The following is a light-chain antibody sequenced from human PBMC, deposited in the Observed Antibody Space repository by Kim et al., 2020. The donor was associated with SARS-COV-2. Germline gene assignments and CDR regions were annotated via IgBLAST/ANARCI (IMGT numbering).Light chain of an antibody. CDR3: QQGIT. CDR1: QSVSSN. CDR2: GAS. J-gene: IGKJ5*01. Sequence: ATLSVSPGERATPACRASQSVSSNLAWYQQKPGQAPRLLIYGASTRATGIPARFSGSGSGTEFTLTISSLQSEDFAVYYCQQGITFGQGTRLEIK. V-gene: IGKV3-15*01.